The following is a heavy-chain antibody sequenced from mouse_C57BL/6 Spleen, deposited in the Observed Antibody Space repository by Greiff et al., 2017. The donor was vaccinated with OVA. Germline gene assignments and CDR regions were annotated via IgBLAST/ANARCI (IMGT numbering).Heavy chain of an antibody. V-gene: IGHV1-62-2*01. CDR3: ARHEAPYDYDETWFAY. CDR2: FYPGSGSI. D-gene: IGHD2-4*01. CDR1: GYTFTEYT. J-gene: IGHJ3*01. Sequence: VKLQESGAELVKPGASVKLSCKASGYTFTEYTIHWVKQRSGQGLEWIGWFYPGSGSIKYNEKFKDKATLTADKSSSTVYMELSRLTSEDSAVYFCARHEAPYDYDETWFAYWGQGTLVTVSA.